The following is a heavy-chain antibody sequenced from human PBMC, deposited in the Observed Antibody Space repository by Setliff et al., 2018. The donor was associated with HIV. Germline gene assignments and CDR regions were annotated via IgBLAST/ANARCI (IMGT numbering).Heavy chain of an antibody. Sequence: ASVKVSCKASGFTFTTYAVHWVRQAPGQRPEWMGWINAANGKTRYPQRFEARVTITMDTGASTAYMDLRSLRSEDTAVYYCARGGRFSAPGRDIWYYYYYMDVWGKGTTVTVSS. CDR1: GFTFTTYA. J-gene: IGHJ6*03. V-gene: IGHV1-3*01. CDR2: INAANGKT. CDR3: ARGGRFSAPGRDIWYYYYYMDV. D-gene: IGHD3-9*01.